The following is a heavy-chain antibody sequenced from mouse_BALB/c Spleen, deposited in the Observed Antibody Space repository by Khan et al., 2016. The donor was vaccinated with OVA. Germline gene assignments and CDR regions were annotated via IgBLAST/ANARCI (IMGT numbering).Heavy chain of an antibody. D-gene: IGHD1-1*01. CDR3: ARHNYGPFAY. CDR2: ISPGGDYI. V-gene: IGHV5-6*01. CDR1: GFTFSTYA. Sequence: EVELVESGGDLVKPGGSLKLSCAASGFTFSTYAMSWVRQTPDKRLEWVATISPGGDYIYYPDSVKGRFTISRDNANNTLYLQMSSLRSEDTAMYYCARHNYGPFAYWGQGTLVTVSA. J-gene: IGHJ3*01.